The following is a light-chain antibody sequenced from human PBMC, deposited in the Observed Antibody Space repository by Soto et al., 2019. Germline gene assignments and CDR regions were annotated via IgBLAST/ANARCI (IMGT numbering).Light chain of an antibody. J-gene: IGKJ5*01. Sequence: EIVLTQSPGTLSLSPGERATLSCRASQSVSSSYLAWYQQKPGQAPRLLIYGASSRATCIPDRFSGSGSGTDFTLTISRLETEDFAVYYCQQYGSSPPVTFGQGTRLEIK. CDR3: QQYGSSPPVT. CDR1: QSVSSSY. CDR2: GAS. V-gene: IGKV3-20*01.